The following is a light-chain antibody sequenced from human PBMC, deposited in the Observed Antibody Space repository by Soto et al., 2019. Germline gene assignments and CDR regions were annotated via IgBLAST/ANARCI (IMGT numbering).Light chain of an antibody. J-gene: IGKJ1*01. CDR1: QSVTSSY. CDR2: GAS. CDR3: QQYGGSPTT. V-gene: IGKV3-20*01. Sequence: EIVLTQSPGTPSLSPGEGATLSCRASQSVTSSYLAWYQQKPGQAPRLLIYGASSRATGIPDRFSGSGSGTDFTLTIIRLEPEDFAVYYCQQYGGSPTTFGQGTKVDIK.